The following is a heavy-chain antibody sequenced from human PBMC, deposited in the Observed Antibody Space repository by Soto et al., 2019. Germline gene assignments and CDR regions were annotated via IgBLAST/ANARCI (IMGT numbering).Heavy chain of an antibody. CDR1: GFTISSYG. CDR3: AKTPGVITVITSFDH. D-gene: IGHD3-16*01. V-gene: IGHV3-30*18. J-gene: IGHJ4*02. Sequence: GGSLRLSCAASGFTISSYGMHWVRQAPGKGLEWVAVISYDGSNKYYADSVKGRFTISGDNSNNTLYLQMNSLRAEDTAVYYCAKTPGVITVITSFDHWGQGIPVTVSS. CDR2: ISYDGSNK.